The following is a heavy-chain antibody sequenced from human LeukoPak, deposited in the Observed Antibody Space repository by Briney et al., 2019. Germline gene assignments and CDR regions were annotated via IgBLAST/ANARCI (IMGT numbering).Heavy chain of an antibody. D-gene: IGHD5-18*01. CDR3: ASGYSYGNRFDY. V-gene: IGHV1-18*01. CDR2: ISAYNGNT. Sequence: ASVKVSCKASGYTFTSYGISWVRQAPGQGLEWMGWISAYNGNTNYAQKLHGRVTITTDTSTSTAYMELRSLRSDDTAVYYCASGYSYGNRFDYWGQGTLVTVSS. J-gene: IGHJ4*02. CDR1: GYTFTSYG.